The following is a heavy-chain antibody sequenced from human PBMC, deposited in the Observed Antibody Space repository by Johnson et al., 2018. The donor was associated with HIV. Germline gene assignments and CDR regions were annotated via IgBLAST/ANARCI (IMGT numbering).Heavy chain of an antibody. CDR2: ISSSGGTI. V-gene: IGHV3-11*04. J-gene: IGHJ3*02. CDR1: GFTFSDYY. D-gene: IGHD3-22*01. Sequence: QEQLVESGGGLVQPGRSLRLSCAASGFTFSDYYMSWIRQAPGKGLEWVSYISSSGGTIYYADSVKGRFSISRDNAKNSLYLQMNSLRAEDTAVYYCARDRGYWDAFDIWGQGTMVTVSS. CDR3: ARDRGYWDAFDI.